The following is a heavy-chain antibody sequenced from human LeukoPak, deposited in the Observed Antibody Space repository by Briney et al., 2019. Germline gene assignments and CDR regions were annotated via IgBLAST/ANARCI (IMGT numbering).Heavy chain of an antibody. V-gene: IGHV1-69*13. CDR1: GGTFSSYA. Sequence: SVKVSCKASGGTFSSYAISWVRQAPGQGLEWMGGIIPIFGTANYAQKFQGRVTITADESTSTAYMELSSLRSEDTAVYYCARGYCSGGSCYSTRWYYYYYYMDVWGKGTTVTISS. CDR2: IIPIFGTA. J-gene: IGHJ6*03. CDR3: ARGYCSGGSCYSTRWYYYYYYMDV. D-gene: IGHD2-15*01.